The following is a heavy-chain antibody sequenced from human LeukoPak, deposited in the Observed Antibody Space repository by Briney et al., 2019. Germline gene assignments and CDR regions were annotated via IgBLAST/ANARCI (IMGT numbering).Heavy chain of an antibody. Sequence: GGSLTLSCAASGFTVSSNYMSWVRQAPGKGLEWVSIIHSGGSPYYADSVKDRFTISRDNSKNTLYLQMNSLRAEDTAVYYCARASYSSSWPDAFDIWGQGTMVTVSS. CDR1: GFTVSSNY. CDR2: IHSGGSP. V-gene: IGHV3-66*01. D-gene: IGHD6-13*01. J-gene: IGHJ3*02. CDR3: ARASYSSSWPDAFDI.